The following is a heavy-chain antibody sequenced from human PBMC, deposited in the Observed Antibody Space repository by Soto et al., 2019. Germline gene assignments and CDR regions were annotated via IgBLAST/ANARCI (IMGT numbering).Heavy chain of an antibody. CDR2: ISHDEGNK. D-gene: IGHD3-3*01. Sequence: QVLLVESGGGVFQPGGSLRLSCAASEFTFSTYPMHWVRQAPGKGLEWVAVISHDEGNKYYGDSMKGRFTISRDNSKNTLSLQMNSLRGDDTAVYYCARGASDFWGGYPEIHFFDSWGQGTLVTVSS. CDR1: EFTFSTYP. V-gene: IGHV3-30-3*01. CDR3: ARGASDFWGGYPEIHFFDS. J-gene: IGHJ4*02.